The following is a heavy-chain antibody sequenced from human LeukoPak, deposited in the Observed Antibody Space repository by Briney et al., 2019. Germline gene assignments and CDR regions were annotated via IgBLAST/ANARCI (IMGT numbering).Heavy chain of an antibody. J-gene: IGHJ4*02. V-gene: IGHV6-1*01. D-gene: IGHD2-2*01. Sequence: VSVKSRMTINPDTSKNQFSLHLNSVTPEDTAVYYCVRGAPGQSYFDYWGQGTPVTVSS. CDR3: VRGAPGQSYFDY.